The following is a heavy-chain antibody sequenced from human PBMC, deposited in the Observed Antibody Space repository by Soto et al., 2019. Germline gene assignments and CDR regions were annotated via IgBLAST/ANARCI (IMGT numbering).Heavy chain of an antibody. CDR1: GGSIRSSSYY. Sequence: SETLYLTCTVSGGSIRSSSYYWGWIRQPPGKGLEWIGSMSYSGSTYHHPSLKSRVTISVDTSKNQFSVKLSSVTAADTAVYCCARSISYNYYDSSGRGAFDYWGQGTLVTVSS. D-gene: IGHD3-22*01. CDR3: ARSISYNYYDSSGRGAFDY. CDR2: MSYSGST. V-gene: IGHV4-39*01. J-gene: IGHJ4*02.